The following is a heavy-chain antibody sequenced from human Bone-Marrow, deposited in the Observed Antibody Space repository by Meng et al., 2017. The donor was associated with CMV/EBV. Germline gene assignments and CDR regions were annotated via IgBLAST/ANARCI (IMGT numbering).Heavy chain of an antibody. CDR2: INPNSGDT. Sequence: ASVKVSCKAYGDTFTGYYIHWGRQAPGQGLEWMGYINPNSGDTKYAQKFQGRISVTRDASTSTGYMELNRMRSDDTAVYSCARSGMVGATCQYYHGMDVWGQGTTVTVSS. CDR1: GDTFTGYY. V-gene: IGHV1-2*02. J-gene: IGHJ6*02. D-gene: IGHD1-26*01. CDR3: ARSGMVGATCQYYHGMDV.